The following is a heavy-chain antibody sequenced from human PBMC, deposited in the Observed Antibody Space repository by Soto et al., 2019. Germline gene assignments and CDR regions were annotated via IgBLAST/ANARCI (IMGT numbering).Heavy chain of an antibody. V-gene: IGHV3-21*03. CDR3: ARTTSYDFWRGNYTGWFAP. CDR1: GFTFSSYS. Sequence: LRLSCAASGFTFSSYSMNWVRQALGKGLEWVSSISSSSSYIYYADSVKGRFTISRDNAKNSLYLQMNSLKTEDTAVYFCARTTSYDFWRGNYTGWFAPWGQGTQVTVSS. CDR2: ISSSSSYI. J-gene: IGHJ5*02. D-gene: IGHD3-3*01.